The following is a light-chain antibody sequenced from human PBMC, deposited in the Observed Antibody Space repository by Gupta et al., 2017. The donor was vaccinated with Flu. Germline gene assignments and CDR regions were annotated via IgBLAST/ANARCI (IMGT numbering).Light chain of an antibody. Sequence: PSSLSASVGDRVTITCQASQDINNYLNWYQQRPGEAPKLLIYDASTLEAGVPSRFSGSGSGTDFTLTITSLQSEDIATYYCQHDDNFSLTFGPGTKVEIK. CDR1: QDINNY. V-gene: IGKV1-33*01. CDR3: QHDDNFSLT. CDR2: DAS. J-gene: IGKJ3*01.